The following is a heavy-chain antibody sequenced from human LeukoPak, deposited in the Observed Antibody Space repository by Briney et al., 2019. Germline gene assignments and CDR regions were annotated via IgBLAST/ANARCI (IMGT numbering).Heavy chain of an antibody. D-gene: IGHD6-13*01. CDR1: GFTFSSYA. CDR2: ISGSGGST. J-gene: IGHJ3*02. Sequence: GGSLRLSCAASGFTFSSYAMSWVRQAAGKGLEWVSAISGSGGSTYYADSVKGRFTISRHNSKNTLYLQVNSLRGEDTAVYYCAIDRIAAAVNEALDIWGQGTMVTVSS. CDR3: AIDRIAAAVNEALDI. V-gene: IGHV3-23*01.